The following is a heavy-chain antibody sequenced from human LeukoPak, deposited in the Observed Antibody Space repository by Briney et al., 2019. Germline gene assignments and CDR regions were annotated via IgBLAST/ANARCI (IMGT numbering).Heavy chain of an antibody. Sequence: ASVKVSCKASGYTFTSYGISWVRQAPGQGLEWMGWISAYNGNTNYAQKLQGRVTMTTDTSTSTAYMELRSLRSDDTAVYYCARLGYYYDSSGYYSRPPYYFDYWGQGTLVTVSS. J-gene: IGHJ4*02. CDR2: ISAYNGNT. D-gene: IGHD3-22*01. CDR1: GYTFTSYG. CDR3: ARLGYYYDSSGYYSRPPYYFDY. V-gene: IGHV1-18*01.